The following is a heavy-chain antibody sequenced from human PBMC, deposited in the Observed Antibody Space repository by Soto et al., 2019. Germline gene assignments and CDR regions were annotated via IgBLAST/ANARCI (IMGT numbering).Heavy chain of an antibody. CDR2: IWYDGSNK. J-gene: IGHJ4*02. CDR1: GFTFSSYS. Sequence: PGGSLRLSCAASGFTFSSYSMNWVRQAPGKGLEWVAVIWYDGSNKYYADSVKGRFTISRDNSENTLYLQMNSLRAEDTAVYYCARDGYNYVAAYYFDYWGQGTLVTVSS. D-gene: IGHD5-18*01. CDR3: ARDGYNYVAAYYFDY. V-gene: IGHV3-33*08.